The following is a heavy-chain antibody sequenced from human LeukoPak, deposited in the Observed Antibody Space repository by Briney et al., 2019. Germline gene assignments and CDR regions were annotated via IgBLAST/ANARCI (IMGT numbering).Heavy chain of an antibody. J-gene: IGHJ4*02. V-gene: IGHV1-2*02. Sequence: EASVKVSCKASGYTFTDYYIHWVRQAPGQGLEWMGWINPNSGGTNYAQKLQGRVTMTTDTSTSTAYMELRSLRSDDTAVYYCARAEFYDILTGPFLIDYWGQGTLVTVSS. CDR1: GYTFTDYY. D-gene: IGHD3-9*01. CDR2: INPNSGGT. CDR3: ARAEFYDILTGPFLIDY.